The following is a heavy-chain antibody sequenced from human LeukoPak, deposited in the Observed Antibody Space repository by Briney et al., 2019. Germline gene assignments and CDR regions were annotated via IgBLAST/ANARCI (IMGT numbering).Heavy chain of an antibody. CDR2: IIPIFGTA. CDR1: GGTFSSYA. CDR3: ARGPDIVVVPAAHAGGDYYYGMDV. Sequence: EASVKVSCKASGGTFSSYAISWVRQAPGQGLEWMGGIIPIFGTANYAQKFQGRVTITADKSTSTAYMGLSSLRSEDTAVYYCARGPDIVVVPAAHAGGDYYYGMDVWGKGTTVTVSS. J-gene: IGHJ6*04. V-gene: IGHV1-69*06. D-gene: IGHD2-2*01.